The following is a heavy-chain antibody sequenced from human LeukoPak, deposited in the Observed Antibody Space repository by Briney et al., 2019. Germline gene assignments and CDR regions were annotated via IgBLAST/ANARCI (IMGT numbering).Heavy chain of an antibody. CDR3: GRHQHSGSYGAFDI. J-gene: IGHJ3*02. CDR1: GYTFTAYW. Sequence: PGESLSISCQGSGYTFTAYWIGWVRQMPGKGLEWVGIIHPGDSDTRYSPSFQGQVTISADKSITTAYLQWSSLKASDTAMYYCGRHQHSGSYGAFDIWGQGTMVTVSS. D-gene: IGHD1-26*01. CDR2: IHPGDSDT. V-gene: IGHV5-51*01.